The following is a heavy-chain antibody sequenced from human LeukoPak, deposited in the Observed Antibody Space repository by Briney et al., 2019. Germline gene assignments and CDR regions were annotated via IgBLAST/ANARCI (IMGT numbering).Heavy chain of an antibody. D-gene: IGHD5-18*01. Sequence: PGGSLRPSCAASGFTFSSYAMHWVRQAPGKGLEWVAVISYDGGNKYYADSVKGRFTISRDNSKNTLYLQMNGLGAEDTAVYYCARELNGYGYYFFDYWGPGTLVTVSS. J-gene: IGHJ4*02. CDR2: ISYDGGNK. V-gene: IGHV3-30-3*01. CDR1: GFTFSSYA. CDR3: ARELNGYGYYFFDY.